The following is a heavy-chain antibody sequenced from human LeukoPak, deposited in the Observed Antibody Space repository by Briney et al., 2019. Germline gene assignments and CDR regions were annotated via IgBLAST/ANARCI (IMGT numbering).Heavy chain of an antibody. CDR1: GFTFSRYA. D-gene: IGHD3-22*01. J-gene: IGHJ4*02. CDR3: AKCPMIVVVTETFDY. CDR2: ISGSGGST. V-gene: IGHV3-23*01. Sequence: PGGSLRLSCAASGFTFSRYAMSWVRQAPGKGLEWVSAISGSGGSTYYADSVKGRFTISRDNSKNTLYLQMNSLRAEDTAVYYCAKCPMIVVVTETFDYWDQGTLVTVSS.